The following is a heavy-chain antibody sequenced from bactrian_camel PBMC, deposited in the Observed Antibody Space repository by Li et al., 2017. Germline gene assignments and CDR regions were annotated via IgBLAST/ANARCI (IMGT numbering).Heavy chain of an antibody. CDR3: AKGVRYWSGADFAY. V-gene: IGHV3S1*01. J-gene: IGHJ6*01. CDR1: GYIFSRCG. D-gene: IGHD2*01. Sequence: VQLVESGGGSVQAGGSLKLSCVISGYIFSRCGMGWWRQAPGKELELVSTIKADGTTTYIDPVTGRFTISQDNVKNILYLQMNGLKTEDTAMYYCAKGVRYWSGADFAYCGQGTQVTVS. CDR2: IKADGTT.